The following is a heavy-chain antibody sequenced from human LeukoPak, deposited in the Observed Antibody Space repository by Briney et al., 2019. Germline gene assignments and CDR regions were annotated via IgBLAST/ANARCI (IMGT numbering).Heavy chain of an antibody. CDR3: ARIVPAAQGIYYYYYYMDV. V-gene: IGHV4-4*07. J-gene: IGHJ6*03. Sequence: PSETLSLTCTVSGGSISSYYWSWIRQPAGKGLEWIGRIYTSGSTNYNPSLKSRVTMSVDTSKNQFSLKLSSVTAADTAVYYCARIVPAAQGIYYYYYYMDVWGKGTTVTVSS. CDR2: IYTSGST. CDR1: GGSISSYY. D-gene: IGHD2-2*01.